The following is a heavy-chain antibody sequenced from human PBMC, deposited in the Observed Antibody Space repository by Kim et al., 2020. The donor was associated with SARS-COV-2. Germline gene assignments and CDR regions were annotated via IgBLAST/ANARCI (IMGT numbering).Heavy chain of an antibody. Sequence: GGSLRLSCSASGFTFINYPMNWVRQAPGKGLEWVSYISSSSSTIYYADSVKGRFTISRDTATNSLYLQMNSLRAEDTAVYYCARGRCYEPFDYWGQGTLVTVSS. D-gene: IGHD3-16*01. J-gene: IGHJ4*02. CDR2: ISSSSSTI. V-gene: IGHV3-48*01. CDR3: ARGRCYEPFDY. CDR1: GFTFINYP.